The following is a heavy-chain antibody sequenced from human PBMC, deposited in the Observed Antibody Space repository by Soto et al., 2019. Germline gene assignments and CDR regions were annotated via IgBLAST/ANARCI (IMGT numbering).Heavy chain of an antibody. CDR2: INSDGSST. CDR3: ASGLVEYSSSWFDY. CDR1: GFTFICYW. J-gene: IGHJ5*01. D-gene: IGHD6-13*01. Sequence: PVGSQTLSCAASGFTFICYWMRWIRPTTGMGLVWVSRINSDGSSTNYADSVKGRFTISRDNAKNMVYLQMNSLRAEDTAVYYCASGLVEYSSSWFDYWGQGTPVTVSS. V-gene: IGHV3-74*01.